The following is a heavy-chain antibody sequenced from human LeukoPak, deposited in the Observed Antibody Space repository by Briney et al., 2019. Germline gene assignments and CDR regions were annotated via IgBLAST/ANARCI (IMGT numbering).Heavy chain of an antibody. Sequence: GGSLRLSCATSGFTFSNHAMHWVRQASGKGLEWVSAIGTAGDTFYPGSVKGRFTISRDNSKNTVYLQMNSLRDEDTAAYYCAKDPNGDYVGTFDMWGQGTMVTVSS. CDR1: GFTFSNHA. V-gene: IGHV3-13*01. J-gene: IGHJ3*02. CDR3: AKDPNGDYVGTFDM. CDR2: IGTAGDT. D-gene: IGHD4-17*01.